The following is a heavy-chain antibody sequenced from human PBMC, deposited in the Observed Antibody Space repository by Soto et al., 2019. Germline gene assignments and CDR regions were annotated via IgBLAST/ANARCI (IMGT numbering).Heavy chain of an antibody. D-gene: IGHD3-10*02. CDR2: IYYRST. CDR3: ASPVRGYGMDV. Sequence: SETLSLTCTVSGGSFNSSTYYWGWIRQPPGKGLEWIGSIYYRSTYYNPSLKSRVTISVDTSNNQFSLRLSSVTAADTAVYYCASPVRGYGMDVWGQGTTVT. V-gene: IGHV4-39*01. CDR1: GGSFNSSTYY. J-gene: IGHJ6*02.